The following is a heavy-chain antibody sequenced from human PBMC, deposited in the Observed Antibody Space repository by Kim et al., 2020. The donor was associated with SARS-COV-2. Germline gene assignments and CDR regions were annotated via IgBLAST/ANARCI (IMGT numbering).Heavy chain of an antibody. D-gene: IGHD3-9*01. V-gene: IGHV1-18*01. Sequence: ASVKVSCKASGYSFTSYGISWVRQAPGQGFEWLGWISPQNGDINYGQKVQGRVTMTTDTSTSTAYMELNSLRSDDTAVYYCARDERHSGYSYDTFASWGQ. CDR3: ARDERHSGYSYDTFAS. J-gene: IGHJ4*02. CDR2: ISPQNGDI. CDR1: GYSFTSYG.